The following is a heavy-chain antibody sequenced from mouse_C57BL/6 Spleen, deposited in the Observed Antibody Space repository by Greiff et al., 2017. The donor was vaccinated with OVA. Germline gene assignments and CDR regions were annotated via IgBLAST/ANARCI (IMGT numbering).Heavy chain of an antibody. CDR3: AKNGGSFTTVVAKAMDY. CDR2: IWSGGST. J-gene: IGHJ4*01. CDR1: GFSLTSYG. V-gene: IGHV2-4*01. Sequence: VQLQQSGPGLVQPSQSLSITCTVSGFSLTSYGVHWVRQPPGKGLEWLGVIWSGGSTDYNAAFISRLSISKDNSKSQVFFKMNSLQADDTAIYYCAKNGGSFTTVVAKAMDYWGQGTSVTVSS. D-gene: IGHD1-1*01.